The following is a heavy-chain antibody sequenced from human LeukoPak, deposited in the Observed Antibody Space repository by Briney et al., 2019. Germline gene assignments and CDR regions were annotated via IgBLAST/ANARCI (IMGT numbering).Heavy chain of an antibody. CDR2: IIPIFGTA. V-gene: IGHV1-69*05. CDR3: ARDVSVDEIDY. CDR1: GGTFSSYA. Sequence: ASVKVSCKASGGTFSSYAISWVRQAPGQGLEWMGGIIPIFGTANYAQKLQGRVTVTTDTSTSTAYMELRSLRSDDTAVYYCARDVSVDEIDYWGQGTLVTVSS. D-gene: IGHD5-12*01. J-gene: IGHJ4*02.